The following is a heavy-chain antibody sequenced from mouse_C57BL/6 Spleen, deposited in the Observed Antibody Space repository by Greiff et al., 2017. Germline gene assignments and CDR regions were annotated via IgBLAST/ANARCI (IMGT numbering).Heavy chain of an antibody. Sequence: VQLQQSGPELVKPGASVKMSCKASGYTFTDYNMHWVKQSHGKSLEWIGYINPNNGGTSYNQKFKGKATLTVNQSSSTAYMELRSLTSEDSAVYYCARFTTVVATYYFDYWGQGTTLTVSS. D-gene: IGHD1-1*01. CDR1: GYTFTDYN. J-gene: IGHJ2*01. CDR3: ARFTTVVATYYFDY. V-gene: IGHV1-22*01. CDR2: INPNNGGT.